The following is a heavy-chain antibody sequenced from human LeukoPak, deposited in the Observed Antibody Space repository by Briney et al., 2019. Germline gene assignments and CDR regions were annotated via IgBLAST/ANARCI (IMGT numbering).Heavy chain of an antibody. V-gene: IGHV3-23*01. Sequence: GGSLRLSCAASGFTFAGYGMSWVRQAPGKGLEWVSAISGSGGSTYYADSVKGRFTISRDNSKNTLYLQMNSLRAEDTAVYYCARRAGAYSHPYDYWGQGTLVTVSS. J-gene: IGHJ4*02. CDR2: ISGSGGST. D-gene: IGHD4/OR15-4a*01. CDR1: GFTFAGYG. CDR3: ARRAGAYSHPYDY.